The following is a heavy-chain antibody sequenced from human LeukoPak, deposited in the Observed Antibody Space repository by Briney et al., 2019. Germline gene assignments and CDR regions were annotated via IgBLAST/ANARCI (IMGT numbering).Heavy chain of an antibody. CDR1: GFTYNNYA. CDR2: LSGSGDST. CDR3: AKGEESSGYSGGMDY. Sequence: GGYLSRYCAASGFTYNNYAMIWVRHAPGQGLEGVSALSGSGDSTYHADSVKVRFTIYRDNSTTTLYLQMNSLRAEDTAVYYWAKGEESSGYSGGMDYWGQGNLVTVSS. D-gene: IGHD3-22*01. V-gene: IGHV3-23*01. J-gene: IGHJ4*02.